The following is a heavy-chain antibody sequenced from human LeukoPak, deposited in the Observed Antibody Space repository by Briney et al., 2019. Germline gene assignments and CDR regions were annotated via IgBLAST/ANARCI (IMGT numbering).Heavy chain of an antibody. Sequence: PSETLSLTCAVSGGSISSGGYSWSWIRQPPGKGLEWIGEINHSGSTNYNPSLKSRVTISVDTSKNQFSLKLSSVTAADTAVYYCATPYCSGGSCYSYPAYWGQGTLVTASS. D-gene: IGHD2-15*01. CDR2: INHSGST. CDR1: GGSISSGGYS. V-gene: IGHV4-34*01. J-gene: IGHJ4*02. CDR3: ATPYCSGGSCYSYPAY.